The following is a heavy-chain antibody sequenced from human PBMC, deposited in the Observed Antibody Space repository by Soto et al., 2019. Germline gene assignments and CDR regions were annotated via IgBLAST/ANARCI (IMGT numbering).Heavy chain of an antibody. CDR3: ARLPNTPTYYDFWSGYPTPQYYFDY. CDR2: IYYSGST. Sequence: SETLSLTCTVSGGSISSSSYYWGWIRQPPGKGLEWIGSIYYSGSTYYNPSLKSRVTISVDTSKNQFSLKLSSVTAADTAVYYCARLPNTPTYYDFWSGYPTPQYYFDYWGQGTLVTVSS. V-gene: IGHV4-39*01. CDR1: GGSISSSSYY. D-gene: IGHD3-3*01. J-gene: IGHJ4*02.